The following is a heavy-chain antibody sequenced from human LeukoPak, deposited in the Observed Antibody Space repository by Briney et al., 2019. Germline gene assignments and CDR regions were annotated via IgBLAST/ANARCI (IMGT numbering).Heavy chain of an antibody. Sequence: GGSLRLSCAASGFTFSSYAMRWVRQAPGKGLEWVSTISGSGASTYYADSVKGRFTISRDNSRHTLYLQMNSLRAEDTAVYYCAKDTRALLRLGYFDCWGQGTLVTVSS. CDR3: AKDTRALLRLGYFDC. J-gene: IGHJ4*02. CDR1: GFTFSSYA. V-gene: IGHV3-23*01. D-gene: IGHD1-26*01. CDR2: ISGSGAST.